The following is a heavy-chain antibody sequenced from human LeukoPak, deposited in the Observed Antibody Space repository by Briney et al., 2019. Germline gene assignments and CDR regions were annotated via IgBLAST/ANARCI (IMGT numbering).Heavy chain of an antibody. CDR3: ARDVGYSYGFDY. Sequence: GASVKVSCKASGYTFTGYYMHWVRQAPGQGLEWMGWINPNSGGTNYAQKFQGRVTMTRDTSISTAYMELRSLRSDDTAVYYCARDVGYSYGFDYWGQGTLVTVSS. V-gene: IGHV1-2*02. CDR1: GYTFTGYY. CDR2: INPNSGGT. D-gene: IGHD5-18*01. J-gene: IGHJ4*02.